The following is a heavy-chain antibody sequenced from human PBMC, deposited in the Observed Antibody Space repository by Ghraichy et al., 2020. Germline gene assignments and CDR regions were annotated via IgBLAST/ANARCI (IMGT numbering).Heavy chain of an antibody. Sequence: GGSLRLSCAASGFTFSSYAMHWVRQAPGKGLEWVAVISYDGSNKYYADSVKGRFTISRDNSKNTLYLQMNSLRAEDTAVYYCARDPGKYSSSWYAYYFDYWGQGTLVTVSS. CDR3: ARDPGKYSSSWYAYYFDY. J-gene: IGHJ4*02. CDR1: GFTFSSYA. CDR2: ISYDGSNK. V-gene: IGHV3-30*04. D-gene: IGHD6-13*01.